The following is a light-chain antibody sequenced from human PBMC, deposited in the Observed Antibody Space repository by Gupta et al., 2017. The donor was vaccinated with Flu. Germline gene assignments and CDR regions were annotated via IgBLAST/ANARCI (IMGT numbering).Light chain of an antibody. Sequence: SYVLTQPPSGSGAPGQTSRITCGGNNIGSKSVNWYQQKPGQAPVLVVYDDGDRPSGIPGRFSGSNSGNTATLTISRVEAGDEADYHCQVWDSSSDHGVFGGGTKLTVL. CDR1: NIGSKS. J-gene: IGLJ2*01. V-gene: IGLV3-21*02. CDR2: DDG. CDR3: QVWDSSSDHGV.